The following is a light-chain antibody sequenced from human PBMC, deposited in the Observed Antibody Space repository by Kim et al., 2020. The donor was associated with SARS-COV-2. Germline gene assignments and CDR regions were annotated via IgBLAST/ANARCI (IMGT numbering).Light chain of an antibody. CDR3: QSADSSGTYYA. CDR2: KDT. CDR1: ALPKQY. J-gene: IGLJ1*01. V-gene: IGLV3-25*03. Sequence: TGQTARITCSGDALPKQYVYWYQQKPGQAPVVVIYKDTERPSGIPERFSGSTSGTTVTLTISGVQAEDEADYYCQSADSSGTYYAFGTGTKVTVL.